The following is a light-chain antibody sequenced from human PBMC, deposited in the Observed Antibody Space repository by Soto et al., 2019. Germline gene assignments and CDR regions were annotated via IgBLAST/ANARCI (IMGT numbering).Light chain of an antibody. CDR3: CSYTTSNTRQIV. J-gene: IGLJ1*01. CDR2: DVS. Sequence: QSALTQPASVSGSPGQSTTISCTGTSSDVVGYNYVSWYQQHPGKAPKFMIYDVSNRPSGVSNRFSGSKSGNTASLTISGLQAEDEADYYCCSYTTSNTRQIVFGTGTKVTVL. V-gene: IGLV2-14*01. CDR1: SSDVVGYNY.